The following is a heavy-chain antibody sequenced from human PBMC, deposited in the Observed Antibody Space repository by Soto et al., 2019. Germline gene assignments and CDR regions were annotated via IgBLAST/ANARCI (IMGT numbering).Heavy chain of an antibody. CDR1: GFTFRSYA. D-gene: IGHD3-16*01. CDR2: ISYDGSNK. CDR3: AREKGDNDYVYRWFDP. Sequence: GGSLRLSCAASGFTFRSYAMHWVRQAPGKGLEWVAVISYDGSNKYYADSVKGRFTISRDNSKNTLYRQMNSLRAEDTAAYYCAREKGDNDYVYRWFDPWGQGTQVTVSS. V-gene: IGHV3-30-3*01. J-gene: IGHJ5*02.